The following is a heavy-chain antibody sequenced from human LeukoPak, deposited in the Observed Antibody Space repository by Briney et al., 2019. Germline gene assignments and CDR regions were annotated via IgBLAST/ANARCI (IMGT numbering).Heavy chain of an antibody. D-gene: IGHD3-22*01. CDR1: GGSINSSSYY. CDR3: ARAPYESSGYYYVDY. J-gene: IGHJ4*02. Sequence: PSETLSLTCTVSGGSINSSSYYWGWIRQPPGKGLEWIGTMYYSGSTYYNPSLKSRVTISVDTSKNHFSLKLTSVTAADTAVYYCARAPYESSGYYYVDYWGQGTLVTVSS. V-gene: IGHV4-39*07. CDR2: MYYSGST.